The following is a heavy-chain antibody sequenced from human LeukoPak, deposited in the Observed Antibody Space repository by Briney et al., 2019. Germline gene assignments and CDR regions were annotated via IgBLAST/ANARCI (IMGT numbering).Heavy chain of an antibody. J-gene: IGHJ6*03. CDR3: ARHQDYYYYYMDV. V-gene: IGHV4-38-2*01. CDR1: GYSISSGYY. CDR2: IYHSGST. Sequence: PSETLSLTCAVSGYSISSGYYWGWIRQPPGKGLEWIGSIYHSGSTYYNPSLKSRVTISVDTSKNQFSLKLNSVTAADTAVYYCARHQDYYYYYMDVWGKGTTVTVSS.